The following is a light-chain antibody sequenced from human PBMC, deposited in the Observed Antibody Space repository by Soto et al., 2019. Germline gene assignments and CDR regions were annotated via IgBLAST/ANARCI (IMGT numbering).Light chain of an antibody. CDR1: SSDVVGYNY. Sequence: QSVLPQPASVSGSPGQSITISCTGTSSDVVGYNYVSWYQQHPGKAPKFMIYDVSSRPSGVSNRFSGSKSGNTASLTISGLQAEDEADYYCCSYTTSNTRQIVFGTGTKVTVL. V-gene: IGLV2-14*03. CDR3: CSYTTSNTRQIV. J-gene: IGLJ1*01. CDR2: DVS.